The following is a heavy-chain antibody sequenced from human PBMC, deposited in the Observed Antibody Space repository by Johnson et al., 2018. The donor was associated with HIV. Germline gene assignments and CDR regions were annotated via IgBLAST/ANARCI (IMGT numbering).Heavy chain of an antibody. D-gene: IGHD6-13*01. V-gene: IGHV3-66*01. CDR3: ARGPGYSSSWYVNTDAFDM. J-gene: IGHJ3*02. CDR2: IYSGGST. Sequence: VQLVESGGGLVQTGGSLRLSCAVSGFTFSSYAMTWVRQAPGKGLEWVSVIYSGGSTYYADSVKGRFTISRDNSKHTLYLQMNSLSAEDAAVYYCARGPGYSSSWYVNTDAFDMWGQGTMVNVSS. CDR1: GFTFSSYA.